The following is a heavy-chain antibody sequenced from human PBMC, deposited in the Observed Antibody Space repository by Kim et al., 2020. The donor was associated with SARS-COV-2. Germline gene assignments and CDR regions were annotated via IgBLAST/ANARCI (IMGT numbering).Heavy chain of an antibody. V-gene: IGHV3-33*01. D-gene: IGHD6-13*01. J-gene: IGHJ4*02. CDR3: ASGYSSSWTRLDY. Sequence: YADSGKGRFTSSRDNSKNTLDLQMNSRRAEDTAVYYCASGYSSSWTRLDYWGQGTLVTVSS.